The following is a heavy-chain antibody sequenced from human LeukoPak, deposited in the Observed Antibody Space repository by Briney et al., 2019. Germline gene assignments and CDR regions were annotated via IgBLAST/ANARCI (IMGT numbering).Heavy chain of an antibody. V-gene: IGHV3-33*01. D-gene: IGHD3-22*01. CDR2: IWYDGSNI. Sequence: PGGSLRLSCAASGFTFSSYGMHWVRQAPGKGLEWVAVIWYDGSNIYYADSVKGRFTISRDNSKNTLHLQKNSLRAEDTAVYYCARDGGYYYDTTGYRLDYWGQGTLVTVSA. CDR3: ARDGGYYYDTTGYRLDY. J-gene: IGHJ4*02. CDR1: GFTFSSYG.